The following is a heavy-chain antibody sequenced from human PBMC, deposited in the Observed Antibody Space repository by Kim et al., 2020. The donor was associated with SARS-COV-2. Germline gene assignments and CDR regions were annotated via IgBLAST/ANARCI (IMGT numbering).Heavy chain of an antibody. J-gene: IGHJ4*02. Sequence: YYADSVKGRFTISRDNAKNSLYLQMNSLRAEDTAVYYCARDGVVPAPLYYWGQGTLVTVSS. CDR3: ARDGVVPAPLYY. V-gene: IGHV3-21*01. D-gene: IGHD2-2*01.